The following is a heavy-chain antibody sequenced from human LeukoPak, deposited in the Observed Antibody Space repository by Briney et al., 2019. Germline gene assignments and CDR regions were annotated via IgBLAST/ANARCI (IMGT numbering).Heavy chain of an antibody. CDR2: ISSSSSYI. Sequence: GGSLRLSCAASGFTFSSYSMNWFRQAPGKGLEWVSSISSSSSYIYYADSVKGRFTISRDNAKNSLYLQMNSLRAEDTAVYYCARVSGYSGYDYSPLDYWGQGTLVTVSS. V-gene: IGHV3-21*01. D-gene: IGHD5-12*01. J-gene: IGHJ4*02. CDR3: ARVSGYSGYDYSPLDY. CDR1: GFTFSSYS.